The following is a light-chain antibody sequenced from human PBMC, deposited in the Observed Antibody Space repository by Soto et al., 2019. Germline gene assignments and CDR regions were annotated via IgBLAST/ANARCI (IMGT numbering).Light chain of an antibody. Sequence: QSALTQPASVSGSPGQSITISCTGTSSDIGAYRYVSWYQQHPGKAPKLMIFDVYNRPSGVSYRFSGSKSGNTATLTISGLQADDEADYYCISYTRSNTFVFGTGTKVTVL. J-gene: IGLJ1*01. CDR1: SSDIGAYRY. V-gene: IGLV2-14*03. CDR3: ISYTRSNTFV. CDR2: DVY.